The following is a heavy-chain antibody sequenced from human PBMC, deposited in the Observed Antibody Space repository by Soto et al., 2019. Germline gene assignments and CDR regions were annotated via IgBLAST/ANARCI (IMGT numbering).Heavy chain of an antibody. CDR1: GGSISSYY. Sequence: SETLSLTCTVSGGSISSYYWSWIRQPPGKGLEWIGYIYYSGSTNYNPSLKSRVTISVDTSKNQCSLKLSSVTAADTAVYYCARHRYDILTGSGYYYYMDVWGKGTTVTVSS. V-gene: IGHV4-59*08. D-gene: IGHD3-9*01. CDR2: IYYSGST. CDR3: ARHRYDILTGSGYYYYMDV. J-gene: IGHJ6*03.